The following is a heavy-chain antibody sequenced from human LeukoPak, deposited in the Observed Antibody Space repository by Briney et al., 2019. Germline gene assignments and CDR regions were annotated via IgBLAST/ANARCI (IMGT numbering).Heavy chain of an antibody. Sequence: PSQTLSLTCTVSGGSISSGDYYWSWIRQPPGKGLEWIGYIYYSGCTYYNPSLKSRVTISVDTSKNQFSLKLSSVTAADTAVYYCARIPTSDSSGSTGYWGQGTLVTVSS. V-gene: IGHV4-30-4*01. CDR2: IYYSGCT. CDR3: ARIPTSDSSGSTGY. D-gene: IGHD3-22*01. CDR1: GGSISSGDYY. J-gene: IGHJ4*02.